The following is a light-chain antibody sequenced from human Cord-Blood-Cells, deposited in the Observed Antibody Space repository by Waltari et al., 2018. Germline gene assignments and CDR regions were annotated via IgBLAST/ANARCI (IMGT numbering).Light chain of an antibody. CDR1: ALQKQY. J-gene: IGLJ1*01. V-gene: IGLV3-25*02. CDR3: QSADSSGTYYV. CDR2: KDS. Sequence: SYELTQPPSVSVSPGQTARITCSGDALQKQYAYWYQQKPGQAPVLVIYKDSERPSGIPERVSGSSSGTTVTLTISGVQAEDEADYYCQSADSSGTYYVFGTGTKVTVL.